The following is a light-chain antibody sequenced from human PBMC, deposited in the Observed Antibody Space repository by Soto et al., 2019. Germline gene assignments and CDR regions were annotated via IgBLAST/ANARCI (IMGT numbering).Light chain of an antibody. CDR3: HQYGTSPRA. Sequence: EVVLTQSPGTLSLSPGERATLSCRASQSVSKYLAWYQQKHGQAPSLLIFGASSRATGIPDRFSGSGSGTDFTLTISRLEPEDCEVDLCHQYGTSPRAFGRGTKVDIK. CDR1: QSVSKY. J-gene: IGKJ1*01. V-gene: IGKV3-20*01. CDR2: GAS.